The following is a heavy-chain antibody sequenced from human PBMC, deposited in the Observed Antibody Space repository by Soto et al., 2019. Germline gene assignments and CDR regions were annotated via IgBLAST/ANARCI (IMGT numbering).Heavy chain of an antibody. Sequence: QVQLVQSGAEIKKPGASVKVSCKASGYTFTNSAMHWVRQAPGQSLEWMGWINAGNGNTKFSQNFQGRVSITEDTSSSTAYIELNSLTSEDTAVYFCARENLDFWSTHRVGEYYYMDGWGNGTKVTVSS. CDR2: INAGNGNT. CDR3: ARENLDFWSTHRVGEYYYMDG. CDR1: GYTFTNSA. J-gene: IGHJ6*03. D-gene: IGHD3-3*01. V-gene: IGHV1-3*01.